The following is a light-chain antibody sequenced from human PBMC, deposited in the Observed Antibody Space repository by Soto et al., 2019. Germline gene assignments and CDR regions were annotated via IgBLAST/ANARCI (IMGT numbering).Light chain of an antibody. V-gene: IGKV1-5*01. CDR2: DAS. J-gene: IGKJ1*01. CDR1: QSVSCW. Sequence: TPTPDSLAVSLGARATINCKSSQSVSCWLAWDQHKPVKSPKLLVYDASTLQIVVASTFSGSGSGTEFTLIISGLQPDDYETYSCHQYNNTNNPWMLGQGTKVDIK. CDR3: HQYNNTNNPWM.